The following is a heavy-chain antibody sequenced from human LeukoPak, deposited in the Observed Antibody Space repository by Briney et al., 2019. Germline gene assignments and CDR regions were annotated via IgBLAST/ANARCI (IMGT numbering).Heavy chain of an antibody. CDR1: GGSISSGAYY. D-gene: IGHD6-6*01. CDR2: IYYSGST. J-gene: IGHJ4*02. CDR3: ARDLFGYSSSSEVV. Sequence: PSQTLSLTCTVSGGSISSGAYYWSWIRQHPGKGLEWIGYIYYSGSTYYNPSLKSRVTISVDTSKNQFPLKLSSVTAADTAVYYCARDLFGYSSSSEVVWGQGTLVTVSS. V-gene: IGHV4-31*03.